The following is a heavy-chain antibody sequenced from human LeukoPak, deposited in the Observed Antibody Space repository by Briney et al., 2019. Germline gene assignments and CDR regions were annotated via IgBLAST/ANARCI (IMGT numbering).Heavy chain of an antibody. CDR3: ARGRNAGGPYYSDY. V-gene: IGHV3-21*01. CDR1: GFTFSTYA. CDR2: INSAGTSK. D-gene: IGHD4-23*01. J-gene: IGHJ4*02. Sequence: GGSLRLSCAASGFTFSTYAINWVRQAPGKGLEWVSSINSAGTSKRYADSLKGRFTISRDNAKNSLFLQLSSLRDEDTAVYYCARGRNAGGPYYSDYWGQGTLVTVSS.